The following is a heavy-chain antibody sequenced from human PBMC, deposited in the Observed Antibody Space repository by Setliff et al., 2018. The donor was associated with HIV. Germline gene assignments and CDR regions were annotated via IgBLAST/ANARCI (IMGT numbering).Heavy chain of an antibody. Sequence: PSETLSLSCAASGFIFSTNWMSWVRQAPGKGLEWLANVKQDGSEQYYLDSVKGRFTISRDNGKNSLYLQMNSLRAEDTAVYYCARGDGSDSGIYFDSWGQGTLVTVSS. CDR2: VKQDGSEQ. CDR3: ARGDGSDSGIYFDS. V-gene: IGHV3-7*01. CDR1: GFIFSTNW. D-gene: IGHD4-17*01. J-gene: IGHJ4*02.